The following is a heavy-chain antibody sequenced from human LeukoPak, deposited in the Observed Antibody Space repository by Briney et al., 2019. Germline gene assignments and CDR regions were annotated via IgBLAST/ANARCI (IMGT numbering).Heavy chain of an antibody. Sequence: PSETLSLTCAVYGGSFSGYYWSWIRQPPGKGLEWIGEINHSGSTNYNPSLKGRVTISVDTSKNQFSLKLSSVTAADTAVYYCAKRGGFGVARPTQYYFDYWGQGTLVTVSS. CDR2: INHSGST. D-gene: IGHD3-3*01. J-gene: IGHJ4*02. CDR3: AKRGGFGVARPTQYYFDY. V-gene: IGHV4-34*01. CDR1: GGSFSGYY.